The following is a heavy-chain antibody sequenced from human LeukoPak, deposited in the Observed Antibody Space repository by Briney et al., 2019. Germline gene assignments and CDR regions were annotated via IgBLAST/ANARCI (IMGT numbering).Heavy chain of an antibody. D-gene: IGHD4-23*01. J-gene: IGHJ3*02. V-gene: IGHV3-48*02. CDR3: ARGNSDAFDI. Sequence: GGSLRLSCAASGFMFTSYSMNWVRQAPGKGLEWVAYISSPSTNIYYVDSVKGRFTISRDNAKNSLYLQMNSLRDEDTAVYYCARGNSDAFDIWGQGTMVTVSS. CDR1: GFMFTSYS. CDR2: ISSPSTNI.